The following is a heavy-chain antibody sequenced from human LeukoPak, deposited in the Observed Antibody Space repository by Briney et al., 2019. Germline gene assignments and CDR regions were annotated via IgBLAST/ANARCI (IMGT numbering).Heavy chain of an antibody. CDR2: ISYDGSNK. Sequence: PGGSLRLSCAASGFTFSSYTMHWVRQAPGKGLEWVAVISYDGSNKYYADSVKGRFTISRDNSKNTLYLQMNSLRAEDTAVYYCARDGSEEGYYYYYMDVWGKGTTVTVSS. J-gene: IGHJ6*03. V-gene: IGHV3-30-3*01. CDR3: ARDGSEEGYYYYYMDV. CDR1: GFTFSSYT.